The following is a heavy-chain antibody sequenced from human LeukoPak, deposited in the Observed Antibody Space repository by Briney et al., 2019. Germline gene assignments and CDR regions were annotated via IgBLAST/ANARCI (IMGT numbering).Heavy chain of an antibody. D-gene: IGHD6-19*01. CDR3: ARLSVAYDAFDI. CDR2: IYHSGST. CDR1: GGSISSYY. Sequence: SETLSLTCTVSGGSISSYYWSWIRQPPGKGLEWIGYIYHSGSTDYNPSLKSRVTISVDRSKPQFSLKLSSVTAADTAVYYCARLSVAYDAFDIWGQGTMVTVSS. V-gene: IGHV4-59*12. J-gene: IGHJ3*02.